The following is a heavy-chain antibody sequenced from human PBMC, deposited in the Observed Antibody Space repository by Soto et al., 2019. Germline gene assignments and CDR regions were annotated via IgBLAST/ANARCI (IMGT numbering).Heavy chain of an antibody. D-gene: IGHD3-10*01. J-gene: IGHJ4*02. Sequence: SLRLSCAASGFTFDDYAMHWVRQAPGKGLEWVSGISGNSGSIGYAGSVKGRFTISRDNAKNSLYLLMNSLRVEDTALYYCAKVGGSGSYYNEPFDYWGQGTLVTVSS. CDR3: AKVGGSGSYYNEPFDY. V-gene: IGHV3-9*01. CDR1: GFTFDDYA. CDR2: ISGNSGSI.